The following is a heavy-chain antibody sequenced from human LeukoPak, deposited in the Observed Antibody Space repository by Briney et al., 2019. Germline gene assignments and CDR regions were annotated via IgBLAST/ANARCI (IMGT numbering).Heavy chain of an antibody. J-gene: IGHJ3*02. CDR2: LSNDGTT. V-gene: IGHV3-66*04. Sequence: GGSLRLSCAASGFTVNSNYMSWVRQAPGMGLEWVSVLSNDGTTYYADSVKGRFTISRDNSKNTVYLQMHNLRAEDTAFYYCTRQSKSSGVDAFDIWGQGTMVIVSS. D-gene: IGHD2-8*01. CDR3: TRQSKSSGVDAFDI. CDR1: GFTVNSNY.